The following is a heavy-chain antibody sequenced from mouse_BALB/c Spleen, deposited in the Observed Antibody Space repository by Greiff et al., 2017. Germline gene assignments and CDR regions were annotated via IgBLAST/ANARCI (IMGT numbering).Heavy chain of an antibody. J-gene: IGHJ3*01. D-gene: IGHD2-2*01. CDR1: GFTFSDYG. CDR2: ISNLAYSI. Sequence: EVKLMESGGGLVQPGGSRKLSCAASGFTFSDYGMAWVRQAPGKGPEWVAFISNLAYSIYSADTVTGRFTISRENAKNTLYLEMSSLRSEDTAMCYCAREDGYDSAWFAYWGQGTLVTVT. CDR3: AREDGYDSAWFAY. V-gene: IGHV5-15*02.